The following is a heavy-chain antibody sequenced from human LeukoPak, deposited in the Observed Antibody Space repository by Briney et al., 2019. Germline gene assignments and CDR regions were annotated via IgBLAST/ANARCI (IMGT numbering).Heavy chain of an antibody. CDR1: GGTFSSYA. V-gene: IGHV1-69*05. Sequence: GASVKVSCKASGGTFSSYAISWVRQAPGQGLEWMGGIITIFGTANYAQKFQGRVTITTDESTSTAYMELSSLRSEDTAVYYCALSVTSHPRTFDYWGQGTLVTVSS. J-gene: IGHJ4*02. CDR3: ALSVTSHPRTFDY. CDR2: IITIFGTA. D-gene: IGHD4-11*01.